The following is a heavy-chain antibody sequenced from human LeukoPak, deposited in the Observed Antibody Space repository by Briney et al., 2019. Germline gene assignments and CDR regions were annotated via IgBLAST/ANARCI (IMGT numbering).Heavy chain of an antibody. V-gene: IGHV3-48*04. CDR2: ISNSGSTM. D-gene: IGHD2-15*01. Sequence: GGSLRLSCAVSGFTFSTYSMNWVRQAPGKGLEWVSYISNSGSTMYYADSVKGRFTISRDNAKNSLSLQMNSLRAEDTAVYYCVRDWGGGRCYWGQGTLVTVSS. CDR3: VRDWGGGRCY. CDR1: GFTFSTYS. J-gene: IGHJ4*02.